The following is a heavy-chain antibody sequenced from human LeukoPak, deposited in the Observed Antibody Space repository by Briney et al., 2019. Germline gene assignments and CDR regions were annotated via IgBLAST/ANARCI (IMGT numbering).Heavy chain of an antibody. D-gene: IGHD3-22*01. V-gene: IGHV4-59*08. CDR3: ARHWYYDSSGNYKPGDYYYMDV. Sequence: SETLSLTCTVSGGSISSYYWSWIRQPPGKGLEWMGYIYYSGCTNYNRSLKSRVTISVATSKNQFSLKLSSVTAADTAVYYCARHWYYDSSGNYKPGDYYYMDVWGKGTTVTVSS. CDR1: GGSISSYY. CDR2: IYYSGCT. J-gene: IGHJ6*03.